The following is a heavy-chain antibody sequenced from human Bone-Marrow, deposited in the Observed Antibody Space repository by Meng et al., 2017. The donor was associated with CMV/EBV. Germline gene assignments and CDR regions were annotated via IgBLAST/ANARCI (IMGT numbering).Heavy chain of an antibody. CDR1: GGSISSYY. CDR3: ARGGYSSRRWYYYGMDV. D-gene: IGHD6-13*01. Sequence: SETLSLTCTVSGGSISSYYWSWIRQPPGKGLEWIGYIYYSGSTNYNPSLKSRVTISVDTSKNQFSLKLSLVTAADTDVYYCARGGYSSRRWYYYGMDVWGQGTTVTVSS. V-gene: IGHV4-59*01. CDR2: IYYSGST. J-gene: IGHJ6*02.